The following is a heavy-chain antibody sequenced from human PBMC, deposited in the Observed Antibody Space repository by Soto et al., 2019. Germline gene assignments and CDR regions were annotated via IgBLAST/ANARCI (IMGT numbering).Heavy chain of an antibody. CDR3: ARKYCTNGVCPLEYNWFDP. CDR1: GGTFSSYA. J-gene: IGHJ5*02. CDR2: IIPTFGTA. D-gene: IGHD2-8*01. V-gene: IGHV1-69*06. Sequence: QVQLVQSGAEVKKPGSSVKVSCKASGGTFSSYAISWVRQAPGQGLEWMGGIIPTFGTANYAQKFQGRVTITADKSTSTDYMELSSLRSEDTAVYYCARKYCTNGVCPLEYNWFDPWGQGTLVTVSS.